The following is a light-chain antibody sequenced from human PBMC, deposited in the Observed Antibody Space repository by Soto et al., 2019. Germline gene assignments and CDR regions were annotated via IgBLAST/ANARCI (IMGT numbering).Light chain of an antibody. V-gene: IGKV3-20*01. CDR2: GAS. Sequence: EIELTQSPGTLSLSPGQRATLSCRASQSVSSSYLAWYQQKPGQAPRLLIYGASSRATGIPDRFSGSGSGTDFTLTISRLETEEFAVYYCQQYGSSPQTFGQGTKVEIK. J-gene: IGKJ1*01. CDR3: QQYGSSPQT. CDR1: QSVSSSY.